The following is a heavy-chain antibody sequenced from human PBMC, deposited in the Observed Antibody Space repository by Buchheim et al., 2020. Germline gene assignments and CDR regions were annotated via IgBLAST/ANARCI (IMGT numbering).Heavy chain of an antibody. J-gene: IGHJ6*04. CDR3: ARDGFSNYIVSFMDV. D-gene: IGHD4-11*01. CDR2: IKLDGSEQ. CDR1: GFSIDEYW. V-gene: IGHV3-7*01. Sequence: EVRLVESGGDLVQPGGSLRLTCEVTGFSIDEYWLSWVRQASGKGLEWLGHIKLDGSEQYYVDSVRGRFTISRDNAKNSLFMQMNSLRAEDTAVYYCARDGFSNYIVSFMDVWGKGT.